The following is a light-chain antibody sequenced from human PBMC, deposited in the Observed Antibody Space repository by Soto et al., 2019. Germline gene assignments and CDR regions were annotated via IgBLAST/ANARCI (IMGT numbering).Light chain of an antibody. CDR1: TSDIGGYDY. J-gene: IGLJ1*01. V-gene: IGLV2-8*01. CDR2: EVN. CDR3: SSHGGNSPYV. Sequence: QSALTQPPSASGSPGQSVAISCTGTTSDIGGYDYVSWYQQHPGKAPKLMIYEVNKRPSGVPDRFSGSESGNTASLTVSGLQAEDEADYYCSSHGGNSPYVFGTGTQLTVL.